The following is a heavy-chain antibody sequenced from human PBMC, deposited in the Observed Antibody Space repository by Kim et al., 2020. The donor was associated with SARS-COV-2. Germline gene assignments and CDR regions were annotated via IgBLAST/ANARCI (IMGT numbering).Heavy chain of an antibody. CDR3: ARGLGQLIAAARIY. V-gene: IGHV3-30*04. CDR1: GFSFSSYP. Sequence: GGSLRLSCAASGFSFSSYPLHWVRQAPGKGLEWVAFISYHGVNKHYADSVKGRFTISRDNSKDTLYLQMNSLRPEDTAVYYCARGLGQLIAAARIYWGQGTLVAVSS. D-gene: IGHD6-13*01. CDR2: ISYHGVNK. J-gene: IGHJ1*01.